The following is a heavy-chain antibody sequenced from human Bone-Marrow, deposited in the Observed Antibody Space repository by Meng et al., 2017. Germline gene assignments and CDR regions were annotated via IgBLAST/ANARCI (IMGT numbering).Heavy chain of an antibody. CDR1: GYTFTSYG. CDR2: ISAYHGNT. Sequence: ASVKVSCKASGYTFTSYGISWVRQAPGQGLEWMGWISAYHGNTNCAQKLQGRVTMTTDTSTSTAYMELRSLRSDDTAVYYCARGNRLGTYYYDSSGTDYWGQGTLVTVSS. CDR3: ARGNRLGTYYYDSSGTDY. J-gene: IGHJ4*01. D-gene: IGHD3-22*01. V-gene: IGHV1-18*01.